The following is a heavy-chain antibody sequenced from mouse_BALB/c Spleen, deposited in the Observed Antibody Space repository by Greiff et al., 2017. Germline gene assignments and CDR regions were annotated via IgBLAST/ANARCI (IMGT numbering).Heavy chain of an antibody. CDR2: IYPGDGDT. D-gene: IGHD1-1*01. CDR3: ARSDTTAWFAY. CDR1: GYAFSSYW. J-gene: IGHJ3*01. V-gene: IGHV1-80*01. Sequence: VHLVESGAELVRPGSSVKISCKASGYAFSSYWMNWVKQRPGQGLEWIGQIYPGDGDTNYNGKFKGKATLTADKSSSTAYMQLSSLTSEDSAVYFCARSDTTAWFAYWGQGTLVTVSA.